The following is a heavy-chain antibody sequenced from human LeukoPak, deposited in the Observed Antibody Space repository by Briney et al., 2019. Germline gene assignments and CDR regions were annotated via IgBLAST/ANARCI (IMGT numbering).Heavy chain of an antibody. Sequence: GGSLRLSCAASGFTFSSYAMSWVRQAPGKGLEWVSYISSSGSTIYYADSVKGRFTISRDNAKNSLYLQMNSLRAEDTAVYYCAFTYYDYVWGSYGDFDYWGQGTLVTVSS. J-gene: IGHJ4*02. CDR2: ISSSGSTI. CDR1: GFTFSSYA. V-gene: IGHV3-48*03. CDR3: AFTYYDYVWGSYGDFDY. D-gene: IGHD3-16*01.